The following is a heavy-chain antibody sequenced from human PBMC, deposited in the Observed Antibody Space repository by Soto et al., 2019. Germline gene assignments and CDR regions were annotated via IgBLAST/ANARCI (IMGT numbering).Heavy chain of an antibody. CDR1: GFSVSYKY. V-gene: IGHV3-66*01. CDR2: IYSGGST. J-gene: IGHJ4*02. CDR3: LCYCNSDNCPSQ. Sequence: PGGSLRLSCAASGFSVSYKYISWVRQAPGKGLEWVSVIYSGGSTYYADSVKGRFTISRDNSKNTLSLQMNSLRAEDSALYYCLCYCNSDNCPSQWARRTPVPVSS. D-gene: IGHD1-1*01.